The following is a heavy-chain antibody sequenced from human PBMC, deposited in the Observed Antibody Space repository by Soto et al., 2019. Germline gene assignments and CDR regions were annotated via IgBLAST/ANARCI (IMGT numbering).Heavy chain of an antibody. V-gene: IGHV3-48*03. Sequence: EVQLVESGGGLVQPGGSLRLSCAASGFTFSSYEMNWVRQAPGKGLEWVSYISSSGSTIYYADSVKGRFTISRDNSKNTLYLQMNSLRAEDTAVYYCAKQPYYDFWSGYNYGMDVWGQGTTVTVS. CDR2: ISSSGSTI. D-gene: IGHD3-3*01. CDR1: GFTFSSYE. CDR3: AKQPYYDFWSGYNYGMDV. J-gene: IGHJ6*02.